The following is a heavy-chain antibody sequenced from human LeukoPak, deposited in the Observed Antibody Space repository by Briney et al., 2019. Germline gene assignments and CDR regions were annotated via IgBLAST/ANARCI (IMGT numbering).Heavy chain of an antibody. D-gene: IGHD6-6*01. Sequence: ASVMVSCKASGYTFTSYDINWVRQATGQGLEWMGWMNPNSGNTGYAQKFQGRVTMTRNTSISTAYMELSSLRSEDTAVYYCARALYSSSIRFYYYMDVWGKGTTVTVSS. CDR1: GYTFTSYD. CDR3: ARALYSSSIRFYYYMDV. J-gene: IGHJ6*03. CDR2: MNPNSGNT. V-gene: IGHV1-8*01.